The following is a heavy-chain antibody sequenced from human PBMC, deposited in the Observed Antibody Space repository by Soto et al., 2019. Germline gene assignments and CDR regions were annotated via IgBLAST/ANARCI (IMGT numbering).Heavy chain of an antibody. V-gene: IGHV3-72*01. D-gene: IGHD5-18*01. CDR3: ARVNRRLWSETDY. Sequence: EVQLVESGGGLVQPGGSLRLSCAASGFTFSDHYMDWVRQAPGKGLEWVGRTRNKANSYTTEYAASVKGRFTISRDDSKNSLYLQMNSLKTEDTAVYYCARVNRRLWSETDYWGQGTLVTVSS. J-gene: IGHJ4*02. CDR2: TRNKANSYTT. CDR1: GFTFSDHY.